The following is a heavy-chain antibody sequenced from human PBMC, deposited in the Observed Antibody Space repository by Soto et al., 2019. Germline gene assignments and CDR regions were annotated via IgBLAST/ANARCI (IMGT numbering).Heavy chain of an antibody. CDR2: TYYRSKWYN. J-gene: IGHJ6*03. V-gene: IGHV6-1*01. CDR1: GDSVSSNSAA. Sequence: SQTLSLTCAISGDSVSSNSAAWNWIRQSPSRGLEWLGRTYYRSKWYNDYAVSVKSRITINPDTSKNQFSLQLNSVTPEDTAVYYCARAYYYGSRTESLHYYYYYYMDVWGKGTTVTVSS. D-gene: IGHD3-10*01. CDR3: ARAYYYGSRTESLHYYYYYYMDV.